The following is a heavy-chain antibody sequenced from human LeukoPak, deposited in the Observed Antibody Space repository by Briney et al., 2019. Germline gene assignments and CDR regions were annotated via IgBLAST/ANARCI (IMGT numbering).Heavy chain of an antibody. CDR1: GFTFSSYE. Sequence: GGSLRLSCAASGFTFSSYEMNWVRQAPGKGLEWVSYISSSGSTIYYADSVKGRFTISRDNAKNSLYLQMNSLRAEDTAVYYCARDQYYYDSSGYHNAFDIWGQGTMVTVSS. V-gene: IGHV3-48*03. D-gene: IGHD3-22*01. J-gene: IGHJ3*02. CDR2: ISSSGSTI. CDR3: ARDQYYYDSSGYHNAFDI.